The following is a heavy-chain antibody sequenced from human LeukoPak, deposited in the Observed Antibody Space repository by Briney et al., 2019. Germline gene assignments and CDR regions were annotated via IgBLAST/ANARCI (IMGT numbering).Heavy chain of an antibody. CDR2: IIPIFGTA. V-gene: IGHV1-69*13. Sequence: ASVMVSCKASGGTFSSYAISWVRQAPGQGLEWMGGIIPIFGTANYAQKFQGRVTITADESTSTAYMELSSLRSEDTAVYYCARVVVAATLRAENWFDPWGQGTLVTVSS. CDR3: ARVVVAATLRAENWFDP. J-gene: IGHJ5*02. CDR1: GGTFSSYA. D-gene: IGHD2-15*01.